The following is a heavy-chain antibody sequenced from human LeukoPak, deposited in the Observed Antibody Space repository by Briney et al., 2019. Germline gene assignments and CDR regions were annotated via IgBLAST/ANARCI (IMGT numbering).Heavy chain of an antibody. CDR3: AKGLYYYDSSGHPSPADAFDI. CDR1: GFTFDDYA. CDR2: ISGVGRST. J-gene: IGHJ3*02. Sequence: GGSLRLSCAVSGFTFDDYAMHWVRQAPGKGLEWVSLISGVGRSTYYVDSVKGRFTISRDNSKNSLYLQMNSLKTEDTALYYCAKGLYYYDSSGHPSPADAFDIWGQGTMVTVSS. V-gene: IGHV3-43*02. D-gene: IGHD3-22*01.